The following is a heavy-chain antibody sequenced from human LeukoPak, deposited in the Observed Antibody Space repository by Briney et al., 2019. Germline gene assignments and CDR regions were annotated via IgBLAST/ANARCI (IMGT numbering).Heavy chain of an antibody. CDR2: TYYRSKWYN. CDR3: ARETTSLFDS. Sequence: SQTLSLTCAISGDSVSSNSAAWNWIRQSPSGGLEWLGRTYYRSKWYNDYALSVKSRITINPDRSKNQVSLQMNSVTPEDTAVYYCARETTSLFDSWGQGTLVTVSS. V-gene: IGHV6-1*01. CDR1: GDSVSSNSAA. J-gene: IGHJ4*02. D-gene: IGHD2/OR15-2a*01.